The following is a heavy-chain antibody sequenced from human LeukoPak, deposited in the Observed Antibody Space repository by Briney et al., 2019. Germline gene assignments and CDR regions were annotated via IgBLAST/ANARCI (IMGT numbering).Heavy chain of an antibody. CDR1: GYTFTGYY. J-gene: IGHJ4*02. V-gene: IGHV1-2*04. CDR2: INLNNDDT. D-gene: IGHD3-10*01. CDR3: ARGSYSDY. Sequence: ASVKVSCKSSGYTFTGYYMHWVRQAPGQGLEWMGWINLNNDDTNYAQKFQGWVTMTTDTSTSTAYMELRSLRSDDTAVYYCARGSYSDYWGQGTLVTVSS.